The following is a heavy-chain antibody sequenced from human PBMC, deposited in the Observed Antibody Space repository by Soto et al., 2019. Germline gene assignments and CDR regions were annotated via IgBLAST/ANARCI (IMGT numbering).Heavy chain of an antibody. CDR3: ARVRNATSSYQCFDP. CDR2: IYVTGAV. J-gene: IGHJ5*01. V-gene: IGHV4-31*03. Sequence: SETLSLTCSVSGAALSSENYYWGWIRQVPGKGLEWIGHIYVTGAVYYNPSLRGRITISQDTSKRQFSLNLSLITAAATAVYYCARVRNATSSYQCFDPWGQGTLVTVSS. CDR1: GAALSSENYY. D-gene: IGHD5-12*01.